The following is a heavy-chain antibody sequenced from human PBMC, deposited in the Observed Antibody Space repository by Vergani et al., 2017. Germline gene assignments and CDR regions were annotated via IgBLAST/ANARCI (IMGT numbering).Heavy chain of an antibody. Sequence: QVQLQQWGAGLLKPSETLSLTCAVYGGSFSGYYWSWIRQPPGKGLEWIGEINHSGSTNYNPSLKSRVTISVDTSKNQFFLKLSSVTAADTAVYYCARNYYGGNAFLRWGQGTLVTVSS. V-gene: IGHV4-34*01. D-gene: IGHD4-23*01. CDR2: INHSGST. CDR3: ARNYYGGNAFLR. J-gene: IGHJ4*02. CDR1: GGSFSGYY.